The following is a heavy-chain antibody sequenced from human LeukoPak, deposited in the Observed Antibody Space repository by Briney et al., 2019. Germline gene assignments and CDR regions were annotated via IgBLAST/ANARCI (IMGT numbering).Heavy chain of an antibody. CDR2: IYPGDSDT. D-gene: IGHD3-10*01. CDR1: GYSFTSYW. CDR3: ARPMVRYGSGEEGDAYYFDY. V-gene: IGHV5-51*01. J-gene: IGHJ4*02. Sequence: GESLKISCKGSGYSFTSYWIGWVRQMPGKGLEWMGIIYPGDSDTRYSPSFQGQVTISADKSISTAYLQWSSLKASDTAMYYCARPMVRYGSGEEGDAYYFDYWGQGTLVTVSS.